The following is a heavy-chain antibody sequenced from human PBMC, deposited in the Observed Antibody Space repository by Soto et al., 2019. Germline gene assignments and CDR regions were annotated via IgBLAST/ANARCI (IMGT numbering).Heavy chain of an antibody. CDR3: AGLLWFGEQTVQRFDP. CDR2: IYYSGST. CDR1: GGSISSSSYY. D-gene: IGHD3-10*01. J-gene: IGHJ5*02. Sequence: SETLSLTSTVSGGSISSSSYYWGWIRQPPGKGLEWIGSIYYSGSTYYNPSLKSRVTISVDTSKNQFSLKLSSVTAADTAVYYCAGLLWFGEQTVQRFDPWGQGTLVTVSS. V-gene: IGHV4-39*01.